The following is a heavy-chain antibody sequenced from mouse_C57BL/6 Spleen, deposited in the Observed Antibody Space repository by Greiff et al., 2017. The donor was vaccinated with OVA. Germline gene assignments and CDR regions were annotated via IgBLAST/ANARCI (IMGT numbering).Heavy chain of an antibody. V-gene: IGHV1-59*01. CDR1: GYTFTSYW. D-gene: IGHD2-4*01. CDR2: IDPSDSYT. CDR3: ARYYYDYDGGYYYAMDY. J-gene: IGHJ4*01. Sequence: QVQLKQPGAELVRPGTSVKLSCKASGYTFTSYWMHWVKQRPGQGLEWIGVIDPSDSYTNYNQKFKGKATLTVDTSSSTAYMQLSSLTSEDSAVYYCARYYYDYDGGYYYAMDYWGQGTSVTVSS.